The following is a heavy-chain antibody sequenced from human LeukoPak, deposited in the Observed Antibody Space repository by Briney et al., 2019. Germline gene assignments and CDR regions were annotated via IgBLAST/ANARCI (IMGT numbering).Heavy chain of an antibody. CDR2: INHSGST. CDR1: GGSFSGYY. J-gene: IGHJ4*02. V-gene: IGHV4-34*01. Sequence: PSETLSLTCAVYGGSFSGYYWSWIRQPPGKGLEWIGEINHSGSTNYNPSLKSRVTISVDTSKNQFSLKLSSVTAADTAVYYCARGQQVWGSQYYSGSYYNRYDYWGQGTLVTVSS. CDR3: ARGQQVWGSQYYSGSYYNRYDY. D-gene: IGHD3-10*01.